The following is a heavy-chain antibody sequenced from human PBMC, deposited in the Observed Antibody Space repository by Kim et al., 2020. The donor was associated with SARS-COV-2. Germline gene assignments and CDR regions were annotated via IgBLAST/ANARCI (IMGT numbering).Heavy chain of an antibody. V-gene: IGHV3-30-3*01. CDR3: ARKLTNYVNWFDP. Sequence: GGSLRLSCAASGFAFSSYGVHWVRQAPGKGLEWVAFISFDGSNKYYADSVKGRFTISRDNSENTLYLQMSSLRAEDTAVYYCARKLTNYVNWFDPWGQGT. J-gene: IGHJ5*02. CDR2: ISFDGSNK. D-gene: IGHD4-4*01. CDR1: GFAFSSYG.